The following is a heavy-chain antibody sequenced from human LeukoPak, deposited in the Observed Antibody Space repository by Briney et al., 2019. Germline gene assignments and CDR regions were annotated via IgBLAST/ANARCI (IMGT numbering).Heavy chain of an antibody. D-gene: IGHD3-16*01. Sequence: GGSLRLSCAASGFTFSSYSMNWVRQAPGKGLEWVAFIRHDGSIKNYADSVKGRSTISRDNSKNTLYLQMNSLRAEDTAVYYCAKDSLADIDYWGQGTLVTVSS. CDR3: AKDSLADIDY. J-gene: IGHJ4*02. CDR2: IRHDGSIK. V-gene: IGHV3-30*02. CDR1: GFTFSSYS.